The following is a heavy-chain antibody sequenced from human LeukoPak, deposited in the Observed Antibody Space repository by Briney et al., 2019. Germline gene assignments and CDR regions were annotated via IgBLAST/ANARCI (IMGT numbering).Heavy chain of an antibody. V-gene: IGHV3-21*01. Sequence: PGGSLRLSCAASGFTFDDYGMSWVRQAPGKGLEWVSSISTSSSYIYYADSVKGRFTISRDNARNSLYLQMNSLRAEDTAVYYCARDRDWNSGFDYWGQGTLVTVSS. CDR3: ARDRDWNSGFDY. D-gene: IGHD1-7*01. CDR2: ISTSSSYI. CDR1: GFTFDDYG. J-gene: IGHJ4*02.